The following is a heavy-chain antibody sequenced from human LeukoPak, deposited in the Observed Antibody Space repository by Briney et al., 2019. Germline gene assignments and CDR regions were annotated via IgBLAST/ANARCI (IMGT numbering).Heavy chain of an antibody. D-gene: IGHD3-10*01. CDR1: GFTFSSYS. Sequence: PGGSLRLSCAASGFTFSSYSMNWVRQAPGKGLEWVSSISSSSSYIYYADSVKGRFTISRDNAKNSLYLQMNSLGAEDTAVYYCASTRGMDVYYYGSGSYSTDAFDIWGQGTMVTVSS. CDR3: ASTRGMDVYYYGSGSYSTDAFDI. CDR2: ISSSSSYI. V-gene: IGHV3-21*01. J-gene: IGHJ3*02.